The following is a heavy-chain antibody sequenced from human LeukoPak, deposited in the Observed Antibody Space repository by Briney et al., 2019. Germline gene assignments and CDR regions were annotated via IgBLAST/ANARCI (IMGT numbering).Heavy chain of an antibody. V-gene: IGHV3-53*01. CDR2: LYSGGDT. Sequence: GGPLRLSCAASGFSVGTKYMNWVRQAPGKGLEWISILYSGGDTYYADSVKGRFAISRDNPRNTLSLQMSSLRVEDTAVYYCARVGDHYHWNFDLWGRGTLVTVSS. CDR1: GFSVGTKY. J-gene: IGHJ2*01. CDR3: ARVGDHYHWNFDL. D-gene: IGHD3-10*01.